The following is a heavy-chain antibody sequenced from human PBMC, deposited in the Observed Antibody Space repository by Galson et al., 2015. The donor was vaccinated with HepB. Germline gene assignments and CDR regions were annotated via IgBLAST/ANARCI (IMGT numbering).Heavy chain of an antibody. Sequence: SLRLSCAASGFTFSSYAMHWVRQAPGKGLEWVAVISYDGSNKYYADSVKGRFTISRDNSKNTLYLQMNSLRAEDTAVYYCARGIVGDYWGQGTLVTVSS. CDR1: GFTFSSYA. J-gene: IGHJ4*02. CDR2: ISYDGSNK. D-gene: IGHD1-26*01. V-gene: IGHV3-30*04. CDR3: ARGIVGDY.